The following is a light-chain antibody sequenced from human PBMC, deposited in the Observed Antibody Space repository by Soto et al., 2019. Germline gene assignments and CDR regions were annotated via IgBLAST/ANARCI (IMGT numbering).Light chain of an antibody. J-gene: IGKJ1*01. Sequence: EIVMTQSPVTLSVSPGERVTLSCRASESVRSNLAWYQQKPGQAPRLLIYGASSRATGIPARFSGSGSGTQFTLTISSLQSEDFAAYYCQQYNNWWTFGQGTKVDIK. CDR2: GAS. CDR1: ESVRSN. CDR3: QQYNNWWT. V-gene: IGKV3-15*01.